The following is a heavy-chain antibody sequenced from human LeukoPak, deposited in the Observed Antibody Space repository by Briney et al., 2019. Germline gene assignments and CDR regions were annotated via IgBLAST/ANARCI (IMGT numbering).Heavy chain of an antibody. J-gene: IGHJ5*02. CDR1: GFTFSSYN. D-gene: IGHD1-26*01. V-gene: IGHV3-21*01. Sequence: GGSLRLSCAASGFTFSSYNMHWVRQAPGKGLEWVSSISSSSSYIYYADSVKGRFTISRDNAKNSLYLQMNSLRVEDTVVYYCVREYSGSYYAGVTWLDPWGQGTLVTVSS. CDR2: ISSSSSYI. CDR3: VREYSGSYYAGVTWLDP.